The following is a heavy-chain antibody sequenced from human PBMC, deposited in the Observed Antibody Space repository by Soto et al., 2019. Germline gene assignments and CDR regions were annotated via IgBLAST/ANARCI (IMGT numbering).Heavy chain of an antibody. V-gene: IGHV4-59*08. Sequence: PSETLSLTCTVSGVSISSDSWIWIRQPPGKGLHWMGYIFYSGSTNYNPSLRGRVTMSLVTSNNQFSLKLSSVTAADTAVYYCARLQCSTTSCSLGQWGQGTLVTVSS. CDR1: GVSISSDS. D-gene: IGHD2-2*01. J-gene: IGHJ4*02. CDR3: ARLQCSTTSCSLGQ. CDR2: IFYSGST.